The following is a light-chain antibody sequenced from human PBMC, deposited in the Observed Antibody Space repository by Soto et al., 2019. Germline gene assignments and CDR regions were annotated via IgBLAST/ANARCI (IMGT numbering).Light chain of an antibody. CDR3: QQRSNWPYT. V-gene: IGKV3-11*01. J-gene: IGKJ2*01. CDR2: DTS. Sequence: EIVLTQSPATLSLSPGERATLSCRASQSVSSYLDWYQQKPGQAPRLLIYDTSNSATGIPARFSGSGSGTDFTLTISSLEPEDFAVYYCQQRSNWPYTFGQGTKLEIK. CDR1: QSVSSY.